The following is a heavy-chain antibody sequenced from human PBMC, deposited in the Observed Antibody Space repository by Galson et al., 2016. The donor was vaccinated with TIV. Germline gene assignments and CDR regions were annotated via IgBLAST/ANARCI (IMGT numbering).Heavy chain of an antibody. CDR2: IYYSGST. V-gene: IGHV4-30-4*01. CDR3: ARDAGPYYHAVDI. D-gene: IGHD3-22*01. J-gene: IGHJ3*02. CDR1: GAPIRDGDSF. Sequence: LSLTCTVSGAPIRDGDSFWSWIRQSPGKGLEWIGYIYYSGSTNLNPSPRSRLTMSVDRSRNLFSLNLYSVTAADTAVYYCARDAGPYYHAVDIWGRGAMVTVSS.